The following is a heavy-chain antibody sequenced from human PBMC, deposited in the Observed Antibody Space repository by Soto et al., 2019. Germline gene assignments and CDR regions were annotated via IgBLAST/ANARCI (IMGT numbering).Heavy chain of an antibody. D-gene: IGHD6-13*01. V-gene: IGHV1-58*01. J-gene: IGHJ6*02. CDR2: IVVGSGNT. CDR3: AADRGSSSSTAYGMDV. CDR1: GFTFTSSA. Sequence: GASVKVSCKASGFTFTSSAVQWVRQARGQRLEWIGWIVVGSGNTNYAQKFQERVTITRDMSTSTAYMELSSLRSEDTAVYYCAADRGSSSSTAYGMDVWGQGTTVTVSS.